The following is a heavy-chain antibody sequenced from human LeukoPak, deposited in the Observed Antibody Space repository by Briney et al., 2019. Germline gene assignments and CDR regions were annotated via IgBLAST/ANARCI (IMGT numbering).Heavy chain of an antibody. CDR1: GFTFSSYS. J-gene: IGHJ4*02. CDR2: ISSSSSYI. V-gene: IGHV3-21*01. D-gene: IGHD3-3*01. Sequence: GGSLRLSCAASGFTFSSYSMNWVRQAPGKGLEWVSSISSSSSYIYYADSVKGRFTISRDNAQNTLYLQMNSLRAEDTAVYYCARAPYYDFWSGYPPDYWGQGTLVTVSS. CDR3: ARAPYYDFWSGYPPDY.